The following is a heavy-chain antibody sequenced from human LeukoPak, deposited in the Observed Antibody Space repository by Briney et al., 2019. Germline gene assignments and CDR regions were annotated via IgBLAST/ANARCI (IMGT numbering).Heavy chain of an antibody. J-gene: IGHJ6*03. D-gene: IGHD1-1*01. CDR3: ARDFRVRPGYYYYMDV. V-gene: IGHV3-23*01. CDR1: GFTFSDYA. Sequence: GGSLRLSCAASGFTFSDYAMSWVRQAPGRGLEWVATISYSGDYTYYADSVKGRFTISRDNSKNTLYLQMNSLRAEDTAVYYCARDFRVRPGYYYYMDVWGKGTTVTVSS. CDR2: ISYSGDYT.